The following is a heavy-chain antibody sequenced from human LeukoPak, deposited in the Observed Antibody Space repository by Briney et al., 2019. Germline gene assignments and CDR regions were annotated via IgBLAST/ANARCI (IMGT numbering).Heavy chain of an antibody. CDR1: GGSISDAAYY. CDR2: IYYSGST. Sequence: SETLSLTCTVSGGSISDAAYYWSWIRQHPGEGLKWIGYIYYSGSTSYNPSLKSRVTISVDTSKNQFSLKLTSVTAADTAVYYCARQSGYSSGWYNYWGQGTLVTVSS. J-gene: IGHJ4*02. V-gene: IGHV4-31*03. D-gene: IGHD6-19*01. CDR3: ARQSGYSSGWYNY.